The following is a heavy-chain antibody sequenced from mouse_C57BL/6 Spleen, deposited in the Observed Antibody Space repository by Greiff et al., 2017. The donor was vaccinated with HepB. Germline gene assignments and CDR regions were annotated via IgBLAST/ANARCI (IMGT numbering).Heavy chain of an antibody. Sequence: QVQLQQPGAELVKPGASVKLSCKASGYTFTSYWMQWVKQRPGQGLEWIGEIDPSDSYTNYNQKFKGKATLTVDTSSSTAYMQLSSLTSEDSAVYYCARRPYGSTYFDCWGQGTTLTVSS. J-gene: IGHJ2*01. CDR3: ARRPYGSTYFDC. V-gene: IGHV1-50*01. CDR1: GYTFTSYW. D-gene: IGHD1-1*01. CDR2: IDPSDSYT.